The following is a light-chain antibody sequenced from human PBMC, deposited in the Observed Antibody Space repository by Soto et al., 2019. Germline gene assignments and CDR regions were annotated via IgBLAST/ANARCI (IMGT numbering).Light chain of an antibody. CDR3: QQRHMWPIT. J-gene: IGKJ5*01. Sequence: VLTQSPVTLSLSPVERATLSCRASQSFRGLLAWYQQKPGQAPRLIIYDVYNRATGIPPRFSGSGSGTDFTLTISSLEPEDAAVYYCQQRHMWPITFGQGTRLEIK. CDR2: DVY. V-gene: IGKV3-11*01. CDR1: QSFRGL.